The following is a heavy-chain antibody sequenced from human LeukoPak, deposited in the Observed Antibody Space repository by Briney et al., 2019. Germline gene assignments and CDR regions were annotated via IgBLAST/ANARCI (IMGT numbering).Heavy chain of an antibody. D-gene: IGHD3-3*01. CDR1: GYSFISNY. V-gene: IGHV1-46*01. J-gene: IGHJ5*02. CDR3: AREFSHSFERSGYSLGLDH. Sequence: GASVKVSCKASGYSFISNYIHWVRQAPGQGLEWMGIINPAGGSTSYAQKFQGRVTMTRDTSTSTVFMELSSLTSDDTAVYYCAREFSHSFERSGYSLGLDHWGQGTLVTVSS. CDR2: INPAGGST.